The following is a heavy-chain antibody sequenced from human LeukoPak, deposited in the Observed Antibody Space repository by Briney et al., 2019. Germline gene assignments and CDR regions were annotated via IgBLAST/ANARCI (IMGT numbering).Heavy chain of an antibody. J-gene: IGHJ4*02. CDR3: ARDHYDSSGYYYFDY. CDR2: IYYSGST. D-gene: IGHD3-22*01. V-gene: IGHV4-39*07. CDR1: GGSISSSSYY. Sequence: SETLSPTCTVSGGSISSSSYYWGWIRQPPGKGLEWIGSIYYSGSTYYNPSLKSRVTISVDTSKNQFSLKLSSVTAADTAVYYCARDHYDSSGYYYFDYWGQGTLVTVSS.